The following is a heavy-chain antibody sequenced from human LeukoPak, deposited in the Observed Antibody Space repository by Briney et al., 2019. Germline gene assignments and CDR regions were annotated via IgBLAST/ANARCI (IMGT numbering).Heavy chain of an antibody. CDR2: INHSGST. J-gene: IGHJ4*02. Sequence: SGTLSLTCAVYGGSFSGYYWSWIRQPPGKGLEWIGEINHSGSTNYNPSLKSRVTISVDTSKNQFSLKLSSVTAADTAVYYCARNGLRYSYGPGIFDYWGQGTLVTVSS. V-gene: IGHV4-34*01. CDR1: GGSFSGYY. CDR3: ARNGLRYSYGPGIFDY. D-gene: IGHD5-18*01.